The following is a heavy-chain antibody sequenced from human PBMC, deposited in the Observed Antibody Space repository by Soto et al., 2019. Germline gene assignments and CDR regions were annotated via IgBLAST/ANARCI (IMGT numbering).Heavy chain of an antibody. CDR3: ARSVDP. CDR1: VGSISGGGYS. J-gene: IGHJ5*02. V-gene: IGHV4-31*03. Sequence: QVQLQESGPGLVKPSQPLSLTCTVFVGSISGGGYSWSWTRKHPGRGLEWIGYIFYSGTTYYNPSLKSRVTISVDTSKNQFSLKLSSVTAADTAVYYCARSVDPWGQGTLVTVSS. CDR2: IFYSGTT.